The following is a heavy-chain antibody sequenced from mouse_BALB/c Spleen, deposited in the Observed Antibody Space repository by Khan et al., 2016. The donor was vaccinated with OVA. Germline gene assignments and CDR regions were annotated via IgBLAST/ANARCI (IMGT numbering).Heavy chain of an antibody. J-gene: IGHJ4*01. CDR3: ARKKYGNYVSMDY. CDR2: IWSGGST. D-gene: IGHD2-10*02. CDR1: GFSLSRYS. Sequence: QVQLKESGPGLVAPSQSLSITCTVSGFSLSRYSVHWVRQPPGKGLEWLGMIWSGGSTDYYSALKSRLSISKDNSKSQVFLKMNSLQTDDTARYCCARKKYGNYVSMDYWGQGTSVTVSS. V-gene: IGHV2-6-4*01.